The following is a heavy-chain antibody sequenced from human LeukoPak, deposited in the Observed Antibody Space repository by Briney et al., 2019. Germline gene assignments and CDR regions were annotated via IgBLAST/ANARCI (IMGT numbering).Heavy chain of an antibody. CDR1: GGSISSYY. J-gene: IGHJ4*02. D-gene: IGHD3-10*01. CDR2: IYYSGST. V-gene: IGHV4-59*08. CDR3: ARGPGDY. Sequence: SETQSLTCTVSGGSISSYYWSWIRQPPGKGLEWIGYIYYSGSTNYNPSLKSRVTISVDTSKNQFSLKLSSVTAADTAVYYCARGPGDYWGQGTLVTVSS.